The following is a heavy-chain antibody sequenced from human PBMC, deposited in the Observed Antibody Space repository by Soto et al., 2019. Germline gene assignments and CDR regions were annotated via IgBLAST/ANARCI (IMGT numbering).Heavy chain of an antibody. Sequence: TGGSLRLSCAASGFSFSEYSMTWVRQAPGKGLQWVSAISGDTATTHYADSVKGRFTISRDNSRDTLYLQMNSLRVEDTAIYYCARGVGGSGLNWFDPWGQGTQVTVSS. V-gene: IGHV3-23*01. CDR1: GFSFSEYS. D-gene: IGHD6-19*01. CDR2: ISGDTATT. J-gene: IGHJ5*02. CDR3: ARGVGGSGLNWFDP.